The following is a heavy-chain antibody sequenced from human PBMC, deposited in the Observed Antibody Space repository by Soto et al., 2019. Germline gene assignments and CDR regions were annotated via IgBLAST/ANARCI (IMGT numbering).Heavy chain of an antibody. CDR3: ARVEKSKPSRYYYYMDV. CDR2: IIPILGIA. CDR1: GGTFSSYT. Sequence: ASVKVSCKASGGTFSSYTISWVRQAPGQGLEWMGRIIPILGIANYAQKFQGRVTITADKSTSTAYMELSSLRSEDTAVYYCARVEKSKPSRYYYYMDVWGKGTTVTVSS. J-gene: IGHJ6*03. V-gene: IGHV1-69*02. D-gene: IGHD1-1*01.